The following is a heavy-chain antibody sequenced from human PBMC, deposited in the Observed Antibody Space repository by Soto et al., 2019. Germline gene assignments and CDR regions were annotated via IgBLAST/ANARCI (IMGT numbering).Heavy chain of an antibody. D-gene: IGHD3-22*01. J-gene: IGHJ5*02. CDR2: IFPSDSDT. CDR3: ARKDKSGYFNWFDP. Sequence: LGESLKISCRTSGYRFTSYWIAWVRQMPGKGLEWMGIIFPSDSDTRYSPSFQGQVTISADRSTSTVFLQWASLKASDTAVYFCARKDKSGYFNWFDPWGQGTLVTGSS. V-gene: IGHV5-51*01. CDR1: GYRFTSYW.